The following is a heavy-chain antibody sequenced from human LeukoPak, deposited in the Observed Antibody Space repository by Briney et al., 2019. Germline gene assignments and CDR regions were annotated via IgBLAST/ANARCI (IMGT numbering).Heavy chain of an antibody. D-gene: IGHD1-26*01. J-gene: IGHJ4*02. CDR2: INENGDIA. CDR3: AKARWEPNFDY. V-gene: IGHV3-43*02. Sequence: PGGSLRLSCAASGFTFDDYAMHRVRQGPGKSLEWVSLINENGDIAYYGDSVRGRFTVSRDNAKNSLYLQMNSLTTEDTALYYCAKARWEPNFDYWGQGTLVTVSS. CDR1: GFTFDDYA.